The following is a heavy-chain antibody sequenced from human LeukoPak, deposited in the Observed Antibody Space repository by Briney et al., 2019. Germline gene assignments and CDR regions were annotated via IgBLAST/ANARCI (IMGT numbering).Heavy chain of an antibody. CDR2: ISSSSSTI. J-gene: IGHJ6*03. V-gene: IGHV3-48*04. CDR3: ARRITMVRGEKGYYMDA. Sequence: GGSLRLSCAASGFTFSSYSMNWVRQAPGKGLEWVSYISSSSSTIYYADSVKGRFTISRDNAKNSLYLQMNSLRAEDTAVYYCARRITMVRGEKGYYMDAWGKGTTVTVSS. D-gene: IGHD3-10*01. CDR1: GFTFSSYS.